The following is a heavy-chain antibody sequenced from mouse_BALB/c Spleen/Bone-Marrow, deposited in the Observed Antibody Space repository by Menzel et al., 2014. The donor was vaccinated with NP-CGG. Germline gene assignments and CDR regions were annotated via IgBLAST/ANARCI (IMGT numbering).Heavy chain of an antibody. D-gene: IGHD1-1*02. CDR3: ARGYGSAWFAY. CDR2: IWAGGST. CDR1: GFSLTSYG. V-gene: IGHV2-9*02. J-gene: IGHJ3*01. Sequence: VKLVESGPGLVAPSQSLSITCTVSGFSLTSYGVHWVRQPPGKGLEWLGVIWAGGSTNYNSALMSRLSISKDNSKSQVFLKMNSLQTDVTAMYYCARGYGSAWFAYWGQGTLVTVSA.